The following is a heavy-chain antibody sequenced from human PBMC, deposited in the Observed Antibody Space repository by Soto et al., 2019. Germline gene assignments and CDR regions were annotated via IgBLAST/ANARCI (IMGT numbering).Heavy chain of an antibody. CDR3: ARGIVVVTANDFDL. CDR1: GGSISSYY. Sequence: SETLSLICTVSGGSISSYYWSWIRQPAGKGLQWIGRIYASGTTIYNPSLKSRVTMSVDTSKNQFSLKLSSVTAADTAVYYCARGIVVVTANDFDLWGQRTMVTVS. CDR2: IYASGTT. J-gene: IGHJ3*01. V-gene: IGHV4-4*07. D-gene: IGHD2-21*02.